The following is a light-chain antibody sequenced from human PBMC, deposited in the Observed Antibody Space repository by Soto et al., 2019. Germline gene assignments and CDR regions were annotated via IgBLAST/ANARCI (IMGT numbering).Light chain of an antibody. V-gene: IGKV1-39*01. Sequence: DIQMTQSPSSLSASVGDRVTITCRASQSISTYLHWYQQKPGTAPKLLIYATSNLQSGVPSRFSGSGSGTDFTHTINSLQPEDSATYSCQQAYSTPWTFGQGTKVEIK. CDR2: ATS. J-gene: IGKJ1*01. CDR3: QQAYSTPWT. CDR1: QSISTY.